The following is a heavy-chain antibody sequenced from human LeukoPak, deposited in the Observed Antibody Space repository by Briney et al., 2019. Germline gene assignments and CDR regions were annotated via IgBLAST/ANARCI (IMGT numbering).Heavy chain of an antibody. J-gene: IGHJ5*02. CDR3: ARERVTPAYNWFDP. CDR1: GGSISSSSYY. Sequence: SETLSLTCTVSGGSISSSSYYWGWIRQPPGKGLEWIGSIYYSWSTYYNPSLKSRVTISVDTSKNQFSLKLSSVTAADTAVYYCARERVTPAYNWFDPWGQGTLVTVSS. D-gene: IGHD4-23*01. V-gene: IGHV4-39*07. CDR2: IYYSWST.